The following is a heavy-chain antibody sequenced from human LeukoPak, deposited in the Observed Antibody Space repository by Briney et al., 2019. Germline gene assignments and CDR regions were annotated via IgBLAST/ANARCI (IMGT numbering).Heavy chain of an antibody. Sequence: PGRSLRLSCAASGFTFSSYGMHWVRQAPGKGLEWVAVISYDGTNRYYADSVKGRFTISRHNSKNTLYLQMNSLRVEDTAVYYCAKDPGGSGPCYWGQGSLVTVSS. CDR2: ISYDGTNR. J-gene: IGHJ4*02. V-gene: IGHV3-30*18. CDR3: AKDPGGSGPCY. CDR1: GFTFSSYG. D-gene: IGHD3-10*01.